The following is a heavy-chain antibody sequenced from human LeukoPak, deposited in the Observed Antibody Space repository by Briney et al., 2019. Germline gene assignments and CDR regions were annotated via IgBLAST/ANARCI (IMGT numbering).Heavy chain of an antibody. CDR2: ITSSGLTP. Sequence: HPGGSLRLSCEASGFTFNTHAMSWVRQAPGKGREWVASITSSGLTPYYTDSVKGRFTISRDNSKNTLYLQMKSLRGEDTAVYYCAKARPNFYETSGSYYKIKGGFWGQGSLVTVSS. V-gene: IGHV3-23*01. CDR1: GFTFNTHA. CDR3: AKARPNFYETSGSYYKIKGGF. J-gene: IGHJ1*01. D-gene: IGHD3-10*01.